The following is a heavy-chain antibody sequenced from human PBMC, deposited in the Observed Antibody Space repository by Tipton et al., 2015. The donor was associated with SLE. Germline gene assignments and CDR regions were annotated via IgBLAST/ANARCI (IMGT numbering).Heavy chain of an antibody. J-gene: IGHJ1*01. CDR2: IFSGGDP. CDR1: GLTFSNDA. CDR3: AQSGGGYFQH. D-gene: IGHD3-16*01. Sequence: SLRLSCEVSGLTFSNDAMSWVRQAPGRGLEWVSMIFSGGDPRYADSVRGRFTISRDNSKSTLYLQINSLRPEDTAVYYCAQSGGGYFQHWGQGTLVTVPS. V-gene: IGHV3-23*03.